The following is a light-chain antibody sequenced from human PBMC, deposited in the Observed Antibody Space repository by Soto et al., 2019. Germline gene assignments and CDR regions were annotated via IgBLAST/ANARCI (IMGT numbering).Light chain of an antibody. CDR1: QSLSSD. CDR3: QQRSNWPLT. CDR2: DTS. Sequence: EIVLTQSPATLSVSPGERAILSCRASQSLSSDLAWYQQKPGQAPRLLIYDTSNRATGIPARFSGSGPGTDFTLTISSLEPEDFAVYYCQQRSNWPLTFGQGTRLEIK. V-gene: IGKV3D-11*02. J-gene: IGKJ5*01.